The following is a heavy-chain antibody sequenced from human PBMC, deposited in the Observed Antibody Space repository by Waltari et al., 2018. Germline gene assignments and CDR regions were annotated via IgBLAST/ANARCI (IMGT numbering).Heavy chain of an antibody. Sequence: EVQLVESGGGLVQPGGSLRLSCAASGSTFSSYSMNWVRPAPGKGLEWVSYISSSSSTIYYADSVKGRFTISRDNAKNSLYLQMNSLRAEDTAVYYCARDQGYYYDGMDVWGQGTTVTVSS. CDR2: ISSSSSTI. CDR3: ARDQGYYYDGMDV. J-gene: IGHJ6*02. V-gene: IGHV3-48*01. CDR1: GSTFSSYS.